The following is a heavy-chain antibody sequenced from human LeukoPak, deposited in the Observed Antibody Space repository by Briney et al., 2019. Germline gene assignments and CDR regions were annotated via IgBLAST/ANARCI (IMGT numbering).Heavy chain of an antibody. D-gene: IGHD6-19*01. CDR3: AKDIGSSGWLAVDY. J-gene: IGHJ4*02. CDR1: GFTFSSYS. CDR2: ISSSSSYI. Sequence: GGSLRLSCAASGFTFSSYSMNWVRQAPGKGLEWVSSISSSSSYIYYADSVKGRFTISRDNAKNSLYLQMNSLRAEDTAVYYCAKDIGSSGWLAVDYWGQGTLVTVSS. V-gene: IGHV3-21*01.